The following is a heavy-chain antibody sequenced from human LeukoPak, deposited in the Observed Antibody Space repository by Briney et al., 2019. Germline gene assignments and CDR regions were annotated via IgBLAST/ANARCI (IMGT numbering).Heavy chain of an antibody. CDR2: IDDDGGST. CDR3: ARRVGGAPDY. Sequence: GGSLRLSCAASGLTLSTDVMTGVRQAPGKGLEWVSAIDDDGGSTDYADSVRGRFTISRDNSKHSLFLQMRGLTAGDAYLYDRARRVGGAPDYWGRGTLVTVSS. J-gene: IGHJ4*02. D-gene: IGHD1-26*01. V-gene: IGHV3-23*01. CDR1: GLTLSTDV.